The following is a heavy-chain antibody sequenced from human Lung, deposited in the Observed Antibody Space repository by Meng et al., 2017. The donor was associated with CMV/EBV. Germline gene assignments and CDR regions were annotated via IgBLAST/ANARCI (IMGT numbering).Heavy chain of an antibody. CDR2: ISYDGSNK. V-gene: IGHV3-30-3*01. J-gene: IGHJ4*02. D-gene: IGHD3-3*01. CDR1: GFTFSSYA. CDR3: ARDLERGRFLEWLSSFDS. Sequence: GESLKISCEVSGFTFSSYAMHWVRQAPGKGLEWVAVISYDGSNKYYADSVKGRFTISRDNSKNTLYLQMNSLRAEDTAVYYCARDLERGRFLEWLSSFDSWXQGTXVTVAS.